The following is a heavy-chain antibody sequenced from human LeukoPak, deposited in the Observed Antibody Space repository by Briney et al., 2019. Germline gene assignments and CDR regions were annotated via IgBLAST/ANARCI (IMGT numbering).Heavy chain of an antibody. V-gene: IGHV4-61*01. Sequence: SETLSLTCTVSGGSVSSGSYYWSWIRQPPGKGLEWIGEINHSGSTNYNPSLKSRVTISVDTSKNQFSLKLSSVTAADTAVYYCARDSIAAAGTARTYWYFDLWGRGTLVTVSS. CDR2: INHSGST. CDR3: ARDSIAAAGTARTYWYFDL. CDR1: GGSVSSGSYY. J-gene: IGHJ2*01. D-gene: IGHD6-13*01.